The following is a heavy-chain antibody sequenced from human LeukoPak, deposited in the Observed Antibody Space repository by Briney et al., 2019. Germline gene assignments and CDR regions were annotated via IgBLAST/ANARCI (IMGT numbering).Heavy chain of an antibody. CDR1: GGSFSGYY. D-gene: IGHD5-12*01. V-gene: IGHV4-34*01. CDR2: INHSGST. Sequence: SETLSLTCAVYGGSFSGYYWSWIRQPPGKGLEWIGEINHSGSTNYNPSLKSQVTISVDTSKNQFSLKLSSVTAADTAVYYCARLLPPASGYDLELDYWGQGTLVTVSS. CDR3: ARLLPPASGYDLELDY. J-gene: IGHJ4*02.